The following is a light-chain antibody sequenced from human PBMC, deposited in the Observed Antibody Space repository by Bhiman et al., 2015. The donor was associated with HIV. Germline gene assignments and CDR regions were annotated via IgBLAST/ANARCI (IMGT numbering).Light chain of an antibody. V-gene: IGLV2-14*01. Sequence: QSALTQPASVSGSPGQSITISCTGTSSDVGGYNYVSWYQQHPGKAPKLMIFDVSKRPSGVSSRFSGSKSGNTASLTISGLQAEDEADYYCSSYTSSNTEVFGGGTKVTVL. CDR3: SSYTSSNTEV. J-gene: IGLJ2*01. CDR2: DVS. CDR1: SSDVGGYNY.